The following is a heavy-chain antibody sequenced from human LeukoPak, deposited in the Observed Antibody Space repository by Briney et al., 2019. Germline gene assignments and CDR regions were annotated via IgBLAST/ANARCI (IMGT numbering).Heavy chain of an antibody. Sequence: GGSLRLSCAPSGFTFSSYAMDWVRQAPGKGLGWVAVISYDGSNKYYADSVKGRFTISRDNSKNTLYLQMNSLRAEDTAVYYCARDRYYYDSSGYFGPLNYYYYYGMDVWGQGTTVTVSS. J-gene: IGHJ6*02. CDR1: GFTFSSYA. CDR3: ARDRYYYDSSGYFGPLNYYYYYGMDV. CDR2: ISYDGSNK. V-gene: IGHV3-30*04. D-gene: IGHD3-22*01.